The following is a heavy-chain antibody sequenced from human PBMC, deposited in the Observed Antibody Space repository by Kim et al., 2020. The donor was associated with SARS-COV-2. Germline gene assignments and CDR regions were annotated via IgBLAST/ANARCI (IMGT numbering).Heavy chain of an antibody. J-gene: IGHJ6*02. CDR1: GDSISSKNSY. CDR3: ARLGIAARKIYYYYGMDV. V-gene: IGHV4-39*01. CDR2: IFYSGTT. Sequence: SETLSLTCTVSGDSISSKNSYWGWIRQPPGKGLEWIGSIFYSGTTYYNPSLKSRVTMSVETSKNQFSLRLSSVTAADTAVYYCARLGIAARKIYYYYGMDVWGQGTTVTVSS. D-gene: IGHD6-6*01.